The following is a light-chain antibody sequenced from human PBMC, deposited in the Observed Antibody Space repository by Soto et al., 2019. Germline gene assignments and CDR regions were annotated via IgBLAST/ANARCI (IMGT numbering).Light chain of an antibody. CDR1: QSVSRK. Sequence: EIVMTQSPATLSVSSGERATLSCRASQSVSRKLAWYQQTRGQAPRLLMYGASTRATDIPARFSGSGSGTEFTLTISGLQSEDFAVYYCQQYNNWPPITCGQGTRRRL. CDR2: GAS. J-gene: IGKJ5*01. CDR3: QQYNNWPPIT. V-gene: IGKV3D-15*01.